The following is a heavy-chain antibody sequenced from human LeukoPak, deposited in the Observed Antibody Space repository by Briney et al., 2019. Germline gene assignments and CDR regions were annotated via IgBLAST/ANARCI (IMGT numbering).Heavy chain of an antibody. D-gene: IGHD4-17*01. J-gene: IGHJ4*02. Sequence: GGSLRLSYAASGFTFSRHWIGWVRQAPGKGPEWVASIKQDGSQYYVDSVKGRFIISRDNAKNSLYLQMNSLRAEDTAVYSCARGPDYGDRLDFFDYWGQGTLVTVSS. V-gene: IGHV3-7*01. CDR2: IKQDGSQ. CDR3: ARGPDYGDRLDFFDY. CDR1: GFTFSRHW.